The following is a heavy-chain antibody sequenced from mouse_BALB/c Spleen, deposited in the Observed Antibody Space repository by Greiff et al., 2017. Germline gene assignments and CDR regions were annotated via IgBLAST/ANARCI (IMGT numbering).Heavy chain of an antibody. CDR3: DALGSSGYFYAMDD. CDR2: IDPENGDT. CDR1: GFNIKDYY. J-gene: IGHJ4*01. Sequence: VQLQQSGAELVRSGASVKLSCTASGFNIKDYYMHWVKQRPEQGLEWIGWIDPENGDTEYAPKFQGKATMTADTSSNTAYLQLSSLTSEDTAVYYCDALGSSGYFYAMDDWGQGTSVTVSS. V-gene: IGHV14-4*02. D-gene: IGHD3-1*01.